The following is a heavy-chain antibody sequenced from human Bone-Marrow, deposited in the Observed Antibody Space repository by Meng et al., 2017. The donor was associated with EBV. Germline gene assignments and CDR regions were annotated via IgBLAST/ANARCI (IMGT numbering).Heavy chain of an antibody. CDR3: AHTRIAAAGTADY. V-gene: IGHV2-5*02. Sequence: NTSKSSVPPLMKPTHTLTPPSTVSAVSLSISGVGVRWIRQPPGKALEWLALIYWDDDKRYSPSLKSRLTITKDTSKNQVVLTMTNMDPVDTATYYCAHTRIAAAGTADYWGQGTLVTVSS. CDR1: AVSLSISGVG. J-gene: IGHJ4*02. CDR2: IYWDDDK. D-gene: IGHD6-13*01.